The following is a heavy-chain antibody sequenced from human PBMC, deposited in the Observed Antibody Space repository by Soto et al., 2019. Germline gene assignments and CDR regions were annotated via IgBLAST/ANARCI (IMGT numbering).Heavy chain of an antibody. Sequence: GGSLRLSCAASGFSCSNAWMSWVRQAPGKGLEWVGRSKSKTDGGTTDYAAPAKGRFTISRDESKNTLYLQMNSLKTEDTAVYYCTTDHPRLTYYDFRSGYYTVDYWGQGTLVTVSS. V-gene: IGHV3-15*01. D-gene: IGHD3-3*01. CDR3: TTDHPRLTYYDFRSGYYTVDY. CDR1: GFSCSNAW. J-gene: IGHJ4*02. CDR2: SKSKTDGGTT.